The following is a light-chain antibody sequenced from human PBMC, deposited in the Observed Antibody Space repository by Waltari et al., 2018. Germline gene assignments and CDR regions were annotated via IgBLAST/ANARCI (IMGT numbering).Light chain of an antibody. CDR1: QSLLHSNGYNY. J-gene: IGKJ4*01. V-gene: IGKV2-28*01. Sequence: DIVMTQSPLSLPVTPGEPASISCRSSQSLLHSNGYNYLDWYLQTPGQSPQLLSSLGSNRASGVPDRFSGSGSGTDFTLKISRVEAEDVGVYYCMQALQTPLTFGGGTKVEIK. CDR2: LGS. CDR3: MQALQTPLT.